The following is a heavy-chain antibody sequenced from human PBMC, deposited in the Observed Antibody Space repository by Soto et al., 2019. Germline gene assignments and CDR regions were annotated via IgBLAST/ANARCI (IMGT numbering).Heavy chain of an antibody. CDR2: IYYSGST. CDR1: GGSISSYY. D-gene: IGHD3-22*01. CDR3: AREDYYDSSGFDP. V-gene: IGHV4-59*01. Sequence: PSETLSLTCTVSGGSISSYYWSWIRQPPGKGLEWIGYIYYSGSTNYNPSLKSRVTISVDTSKNQFSLKLGSVTAADTAVYYCAREDYYDSSGFDPWGQGTLVTVSS. J-gene: IGHJ5*02.